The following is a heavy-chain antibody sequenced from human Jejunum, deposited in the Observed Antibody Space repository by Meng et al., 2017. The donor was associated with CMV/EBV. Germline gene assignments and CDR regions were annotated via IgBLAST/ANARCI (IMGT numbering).Heavy chain of an antibody. CDR3: ARDQFCSTTNCAHKT. V-gene: IGHV3-21*01. CDR2: ILSDTGYI. Sequence: FSFSSYPMNWVRQAPGKGLEWVASILSDTGYIYSADSVKGRFIISRDNAKKSLYLQMNSLRVEDTAVYYCARDQFCSTTNCAHKTWGQGTLVTVSS. CDR1: FSFSSYP. D-gene: IGHD2-2*01. J-gene: IGHJ1*01.